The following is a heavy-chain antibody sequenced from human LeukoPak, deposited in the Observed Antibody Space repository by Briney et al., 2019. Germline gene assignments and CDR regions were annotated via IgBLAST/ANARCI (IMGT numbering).Heavy chain of an antibody. V-gene: IGHV4-4*07. J-gene: IGHJ5*02. Sequence: SETLSLTCTVSGYSISSGYYWGWIRQPAGKGLEWIGRIYTSGSTNYTPSLKRRVTMSVDTSKNQFSLKLSSVTAADAAVYYCARGYYYGAGARDNGFDPWGQGSLVTVS. CDR1: GYSISSGYY. CDR3: ARGYYYGAGARDNGFDP. D-gene: IGHD3-10*01. CDR2: IYTSGST.